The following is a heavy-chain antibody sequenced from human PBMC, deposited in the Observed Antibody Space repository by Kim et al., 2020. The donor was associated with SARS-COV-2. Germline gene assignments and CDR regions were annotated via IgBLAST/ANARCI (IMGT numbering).Heavy chain of an antibody. J-gene: IGHJ6*02. V-gene: IGHV3-48*03. CDR1: GFTFSSYA. CDR2: ISSSGSTI. CDR3: ARRGFGELLSYYYYYGMDV. Sequence: GGSLRLSCAASGFTFSSYAMNWVRQAPGKGLEWVSSISSSGSTIYYADSVKGRFTISRDNAKNSLYLQMNSLRAEDTAVYYCARRGFGELLSYYYYYGMDVWGQGTTVTVSS. D-gene: IGHD3-10*01.